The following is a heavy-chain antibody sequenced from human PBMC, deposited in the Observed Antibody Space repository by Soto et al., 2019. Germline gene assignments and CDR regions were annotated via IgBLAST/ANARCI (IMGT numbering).Heavy chain of an antibody. V-gene: IGHV3-21*01. Sequence: EVQLVESGGGLVKPGGSLRLSCAASGFTFSSFSMNWVRQAPGKGLEWVSSISSSSSYIYYADSVKGRFTISRDNAKNSLHLQMNSLRAEDTAVYYCARPLTYYGSRGYCGYWGQGTLVIVSA. CDR2: ISSSSSYI. D-gene: IGHD3-22*01. J-gene: IGHJ4*02. CDR3: ARPLTYYGSRGYCGY. CDR1: GFTFSSFS.